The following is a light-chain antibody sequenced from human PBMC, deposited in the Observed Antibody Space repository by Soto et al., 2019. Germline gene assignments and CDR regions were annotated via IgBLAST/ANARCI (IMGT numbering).Light chain of an antibody. CDR1: SSDVGGSDH. CDR2: EFT. V-gene: IGLV2-14*01. J-gene: IGLJ1*01. Sequence: QSALTQPASVSGSPGQSITISCTGTSSDVGGSDHVSWYQQHPGKAPKLIIYEFTTWPSGVSHRFSGSKSGNTASLTISGLQAEDEADYYCSSYTTSTTLDVFGTGTKVTVL. CDR3: SSYTTSTTLDV.